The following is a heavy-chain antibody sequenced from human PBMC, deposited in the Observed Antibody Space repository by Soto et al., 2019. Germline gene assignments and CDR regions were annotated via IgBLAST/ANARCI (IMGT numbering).Heavy chain of an antibody. V-gene: IGHV1-69*02. CDR1: GGTFSSYT. J-gene: IGHJ6*02. Sequence: QVQLVQSGAEVKKPGSSVKVSCKASGGTFSSYTISWVRQAPGQGLEWMGRIIPILGIVNYAQKFQGRVTITADKSTSTAYMELSSLRSEDTAVYYCARVRRSGGSRPAESMDVWGQGTTVTVSS. D-gene: IGHD2-15*01. CDR2: IIPILGIV. CDR3: ARVRRSGGSRPAESMDV.